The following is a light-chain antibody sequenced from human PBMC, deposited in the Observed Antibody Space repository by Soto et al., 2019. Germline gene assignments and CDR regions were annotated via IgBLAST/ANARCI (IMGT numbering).Light chain of an antibody. Sequence: EIVMTQSPATLSVSLGERATLSCRASQSVSSKLAWYQQKPGQAPRLLIYGASTRATGIPSRFSGSGSGTEFTLTISSLQSEDFAVYYCQQYNNWPFTFGQGTRLEIK. CDR2: GAS. J-gene: IGKJ5*01. V-gene: IGKV3-15*01. CDR3: QQYNNWPFT. CDR1: QSVSSK.